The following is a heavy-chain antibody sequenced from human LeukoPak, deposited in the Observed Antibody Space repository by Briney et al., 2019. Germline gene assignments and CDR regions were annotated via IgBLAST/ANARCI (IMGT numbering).Heavy chain of an antibody. J-gene: IGHJ3*02. CDR1: GGSITSGSYY. D-gene: IGHD6-19*01. CDR3: ARPVKYSSGWFGGDAFDI. Sequence: PSETLSLTCTVSGGSITSGSYYWSRIRQPAGKGLEWIGRVYSSGGTNYSPSLESRVTMSVDTSKNQFSLKLSSVTAADTAVYYCARPVKYSSGWFGGDAFDIWGQGTMVTVSS. CDR2: VYSSGGT. V-gene: IGHV4-61*02.